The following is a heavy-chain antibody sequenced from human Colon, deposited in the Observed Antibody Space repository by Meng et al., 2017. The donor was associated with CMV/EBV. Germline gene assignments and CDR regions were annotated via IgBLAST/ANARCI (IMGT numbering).Heavy chain of an antibody. D-gene: IGHD4-23*01. V-gene: IGHV2-5*02. J-gene: IGHJ4*02. CDR1: GFSLSTNGVA. Sequence: QITLKESGPTLVKPTQTLTLTRTFSGFSLSTNGVAVGWIRQPPGQALEWLALIFWDGDKRYKTSLENRLTITKDTSKNQVVLTVTNMDPVDTATYYCAHLSYDGRSDHFDYWGQGTLVTVSS. CDR3: AHLSYDGRSDHFDY. CDR2: IFWDGDK.